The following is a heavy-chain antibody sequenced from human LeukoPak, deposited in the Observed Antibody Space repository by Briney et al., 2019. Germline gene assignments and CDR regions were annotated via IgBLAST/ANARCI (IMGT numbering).Heavy chain of an antibody. CDR1: GYTFTSYA. V-gene: IGHV1-69*13. CDR2: IIPIFGTA. CDR3: AHGILTGYLGAFDI. J-gene: IGHJ3*02. D-gene: IGHD3-9*01. Sequence: ASVKVSCKASGYTFTSYAISWVRQAPGQGLEWMGGIIPIFGTANYAQKFQGRVTITADESTSTAYMELSSLRSEDTAVYYCAHGILTGYLGAFDIWGQGTMVTVSS.